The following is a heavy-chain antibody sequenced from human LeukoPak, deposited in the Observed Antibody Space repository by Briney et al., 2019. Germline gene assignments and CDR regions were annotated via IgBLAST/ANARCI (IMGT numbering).Heavy chain of an antibody. CDR3: ARVEGSWSLHYMDV. Sequence: SETLSLTCTVSGGSISSYYWSWIRQPAGKGLEWIGRIYTSGGTNYNPSLKSRVTMSVDTSKNQFSLKLSSVTAADTAVYYCARVEGSWSLHYMDVWGKGTTVTVSS. V-gene: IGHV4-4*07. CDR2: IYTSGGT. J-gene: IGHJ6*03. CDR1: GGSISSYY. D-gene: IGHD6-13*01.